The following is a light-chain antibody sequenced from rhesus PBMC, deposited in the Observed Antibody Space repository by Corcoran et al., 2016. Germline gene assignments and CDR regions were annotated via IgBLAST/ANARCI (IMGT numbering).Light chain of an antibody. CDR2: RAS. CDR1: QSFSNY. J-gene: IGKJ4*01. CDR3: QQAYSYPLT. V-gene: IGKV1-25*01. Sequence: DIQMTQSPSSLSASVGDRVTITCQASQSFSNYLDWYQQKPGKIPKLLIYRASRLQSGIPSRFSGSGSGTDFTLTISSLQPEDFATYYCQQAYSYPLTFGGGTKV.